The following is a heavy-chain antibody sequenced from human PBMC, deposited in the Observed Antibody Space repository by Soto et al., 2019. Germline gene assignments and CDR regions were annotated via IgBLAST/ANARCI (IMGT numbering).Heavy chain of an antibody. Sequence: QVQLQESGPGLVEPSQTLSLTCTVSGGSISSGGYYWSWIRQHPGKGLGWIGYIYYSGSAYYNPSLESRVTISVDTSKNQFSLKMSSVTAADTAVYYCARDKTGYGDALDYWGQGDLVTVSS. CDR3: ARDKTGYGDALDY. D-gene: IGHD4-17*01. CDR2: IYYSGSA. J-gene: IGHJ4*02. V-gene: IGHV4-31*03. CDR1: GGSISSGGYY.